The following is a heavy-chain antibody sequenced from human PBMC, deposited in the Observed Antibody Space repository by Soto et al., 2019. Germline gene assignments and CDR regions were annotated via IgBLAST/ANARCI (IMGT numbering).Heavy chain of an antibody. CDR3: ARDILFGDPPGGAGIH. D-gene: IGHD3-10*02. CDR1: GYTFTSYA. Sequence: QVQLVQSGAEVKKPGASVKVSCKASGYTFTSYAMHWVRQAPGQRLEWMGWINAGNGNTKYSQKFQGRVTITRDTSASTAYMELSSLRSQDTAVYYCARDILFGDPPGGAGIHWAQGTLVTVSS. J-gene: IGHJ4*02. V-gene: IGHV1-3*01. CDR2: INAGNGNT.